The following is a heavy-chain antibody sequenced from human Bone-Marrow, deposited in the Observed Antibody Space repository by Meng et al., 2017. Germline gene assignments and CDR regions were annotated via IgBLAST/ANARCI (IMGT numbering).Heavy chain of an antibody. V-gene: IGHV3-33*01. CDR1: GFTFSSYG. J-gene: IGHJ6*02. D-gene: IGHD3-10*01. CDR3: ARGPWRFGEVWSSYYGMDV. CDR2: IWYDGSNK. Sequence: GESLKISCAASGFTFSSYGMHWVRQAPGKGLEWVAVIWYDGSNKYYADSMKGRFTISRDNSKNSLYLQMNSLRAEDTAVYYCARGPWRFGEVWSSYYGMDVWGQGTTVTVSS.